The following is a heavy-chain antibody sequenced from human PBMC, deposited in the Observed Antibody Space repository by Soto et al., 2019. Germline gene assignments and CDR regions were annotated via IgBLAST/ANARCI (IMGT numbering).Heavy chain of an antibody. D-gene: IGHD7-27*01. Sequence: QVQLQESGPGLVKPSQTLSLTCTVSGGSISSGGYYWSWIRQYPGKGLEWIGYIYYSGSTYYNPSLKSRVTISVDTSKKQFSLKLSSVTAADTAVYYCARDGETAGLGMDVWGQGTTVTVSS. V-gene: IGHV4-31*03. CDR1: GGSISSGGYY. J-gene: IGHJ6*02. CDR2: IYYSGST. CDR3: ARDGETAGLGMDV.